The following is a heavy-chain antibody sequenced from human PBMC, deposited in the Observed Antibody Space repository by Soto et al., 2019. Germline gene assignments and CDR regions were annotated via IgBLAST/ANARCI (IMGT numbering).Heavy chain of an antibody. D-gene: IGHD3-3*01. V-gene: IGHV5-51*01. Sequence: PGESPKISCTGSLYSFTSYWVGWVRLMPGKGLDWMGIIYPGVSDTRYSPSFQGQVTILAAKPSSTAYLQWSSLKASDTAMYYCARSSYDFWSGNAFDIWGQGTMVTVSS. CDR2: IYPGVSDT. CDR3: ARSSYDFWSGNAFDI. J-gene: IGHJ3*02. CDR1: LYSFTSYW.